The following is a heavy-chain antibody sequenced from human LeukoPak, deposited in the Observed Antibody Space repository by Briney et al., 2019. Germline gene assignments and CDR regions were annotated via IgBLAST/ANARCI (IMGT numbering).Heavy chain of an antibody. CDR1: GGSISSSTYY. Sequence: NPSETLSLTCTVSGGSISSSTYYWVWIRQPPGKGLEWIGSIYYSGTTYNNPSLKSRVTISVDTSKNQFSLKLSSVTAADTAVYYCARGWVRGVIPPGFDYWGQGSLVTVSS. V-gene: IGHV4-39*07. J-gene: IGHJ4*02. CDR2: IYYSGTT. CDR3: ARGWVRGVIPPGFDY. D-gene: IGHD3-10*01.